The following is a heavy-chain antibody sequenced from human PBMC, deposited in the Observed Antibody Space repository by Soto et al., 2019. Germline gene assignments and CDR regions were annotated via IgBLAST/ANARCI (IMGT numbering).Heavy chain of an antibody. Sequence: PGGSLRLSCAASGFTFSSYGMHWVRQAPGKGLEWVAVIWYDGSNKYYADSVKGRFTISRDNSKNTLYLQMNSLRAEDTAVYYCASRGSYGDYYYYGMDVWGQGTTVPVSS. J-gene: IGHJ6*02. CDR3: ASRGSYGDYYYYGMDV. V-gene: IGHV3-33*01. CDR1: GFTFSSYG. CDR2: IWYDGSNK. D-gene: IGHD5-18*01.